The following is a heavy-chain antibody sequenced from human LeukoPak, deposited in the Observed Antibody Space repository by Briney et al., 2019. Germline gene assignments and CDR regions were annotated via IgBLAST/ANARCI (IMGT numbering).Heavy chain of an antibody. CDR2: IIPILGIA. CDR1: GGTFSSFA. Sequence: ASVKVSSMASGGTFSSFAISWVRQAPGQGLEWMGRIIPILGIANYAQKFQGRVTITADKSTSTAYMELSSLRSEDTAVYYCVSSGWSQVSNWFDPWGQGTLVTVSS. D-gene: IGHD6-19*01. CDR3: VSSGWSQVSNWFDP. J-gene: IGHJ5*02. V-gene: IGHV1-69*04.